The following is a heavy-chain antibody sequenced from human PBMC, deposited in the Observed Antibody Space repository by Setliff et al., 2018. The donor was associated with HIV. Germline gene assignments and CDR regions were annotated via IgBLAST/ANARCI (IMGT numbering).Heavy chain of an antibody. Sequence: PSETLSLTCTVSGVSISSDDYFWTWIRQPAGKGLEWIGRIYIRGGTSYSPSLKSRATISLDTSKNQFSLVLTSVTAADTAVYYCARSGYYYDSSGYSSWGQGTLVTVSS. V-gene: IGHV4-61*02. CDR2: IYIRGGT. J-gene: IGHJ4*02. CDR1: GVSISSDDYF. CDR3: ARSGYYYDSSGYSS. D-gene: IGHD3-22*01.